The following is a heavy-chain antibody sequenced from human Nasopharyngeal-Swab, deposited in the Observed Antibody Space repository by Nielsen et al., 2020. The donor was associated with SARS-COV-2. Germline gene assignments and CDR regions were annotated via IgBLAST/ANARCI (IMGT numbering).Heavy chain of an antibody. Sequence: RQAPGKGLEWIGSIYYSGSAYYNPSLKSRVTISVDTPKIHFSLKLISVTAADTSVYYCASCLGDAFDIWGQGTMVTVSS. V-gene: IGHV4-39*01. CDR2: IYYSGSA. J-gene: IGHJ3*02. CDR3: ASCLGDAFDI.